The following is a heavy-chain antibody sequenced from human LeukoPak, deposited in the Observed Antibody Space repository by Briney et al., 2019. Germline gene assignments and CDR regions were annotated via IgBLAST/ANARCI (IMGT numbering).Heavy chain of an antibody. CDR1: GGSISSGDYY. Sequence: ASETLSLTCTVSGGSISSGDYYWSWIRQPPGRGLEWIGYIYYSGSTYYNPSLKSRVTISVDTSKNQFSLKLSSVTAADTAVYSCDSARVRSTPRNRSWFDTWGQGTLVTVSS. D-gene: IGHD1-14*01. CDR2: IYYSGST. J-gene: IGHJ5*02. V-gene: IGHV4-30-4*08. CDR3: DSARVRSTPRNRSWFDT.